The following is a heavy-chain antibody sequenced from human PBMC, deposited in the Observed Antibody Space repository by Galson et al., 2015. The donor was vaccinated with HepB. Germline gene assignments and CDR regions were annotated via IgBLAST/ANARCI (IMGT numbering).Heavy chain of an antibody. V-gene: IGHV1-2*04. J-gene: IGHJ6*02. D-gene: IGHD6-13*01. CDR1: GYTFTGYY. CDR2: INPNSGGT. CDR3: ARDRYSSSWYGRYYYYYGMDV. Sequence: SVKVSCKASGYTFTGYYMHWVRQAPGQGLEWMGWINPNSGGTNYAQKFQGWVTMTRDTSISTAYMELSRLRSDDTAVYYCARDRYSSSWYGRYYYYYGMDVWGQGTTVTVSS.